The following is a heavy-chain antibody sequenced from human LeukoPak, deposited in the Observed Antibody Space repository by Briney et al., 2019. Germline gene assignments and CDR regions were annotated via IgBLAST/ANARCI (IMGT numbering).Heavy chain of an antibody. Sequence: SETLSLTCTVSGGSISSNRHYWGWIRQPPGKGLEWIGEVNLQGSTNYNPSLMGRVAISVDTSENHISLQLTSVTAADTAVYYCAREGGPYRPLDYSGQGALVTVSS. V-gene: IGHV4-39*07. J-gene: IGHJ4*02. CDR3: AREGGPYRPLDY. CDR2: VNLQGST. CDR1: GGSISSNRHY.